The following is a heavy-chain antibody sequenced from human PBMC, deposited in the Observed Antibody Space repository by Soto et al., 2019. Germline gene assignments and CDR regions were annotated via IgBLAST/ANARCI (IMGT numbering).Heavy chain of an antibody. CDR2: IYYSGST. D-gene: IGHD3-22*01. CDR3: ARATYYYVSSGRSYYFDY. V-gene: IGHV4-59*01. CDR1: GGSISSYY. Sequence: PSETLSLTCTVSGGSISSYYWSWIRQPPGKGLEWIGYIYYSGSTNYNPSLKSRVTISVDTSKNQFSLKLSSVTAADTAVYYCARATYYYVSSGRSYYFDYWGQGTLVTVSS. J-gene: IGHJ4*02.